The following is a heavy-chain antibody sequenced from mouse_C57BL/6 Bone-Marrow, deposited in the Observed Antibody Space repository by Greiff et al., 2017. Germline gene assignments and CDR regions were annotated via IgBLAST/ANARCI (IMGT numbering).Heavy chain of an antibody. J-gene: IGHJ2*01. CDR1: GYTFTSYW. CDR2: INPSSGYT. V-gene: IGHV1-7*01. D-gene: IGHD1-1*01. Sequence: VKLMESGAELAKPGASVTLSCKASGYTFTSYWMHWVNQRPGQGLEWIGYINPSSGYTKYNQKFKNKATLTADKSSRTAYMQLSSRTYEDYAVYYCVKTDYYGSSYDYWGQGTTLTVSS. CDR3: VKTDYYGSSYDY.